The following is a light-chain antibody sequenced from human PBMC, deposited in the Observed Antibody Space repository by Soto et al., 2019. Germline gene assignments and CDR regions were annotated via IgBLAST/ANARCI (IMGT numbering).Light chain of an antibody. CDR2: DAS. V-gene: IGKV3-11*01. Sequence: DIVFPQSPANLSLSPGERGTLSCRASQSVSSYLAWYQQITGQAPRLLIYDASNRATGIPARFSGSGSRTDFTLTIARLEPEDFEVYYCQQYGDSPRTFGQGTRLEIK. CDR3: QQYGDSPRT. CDR1: QSVSSY. J-gene: IGKJ5*01.